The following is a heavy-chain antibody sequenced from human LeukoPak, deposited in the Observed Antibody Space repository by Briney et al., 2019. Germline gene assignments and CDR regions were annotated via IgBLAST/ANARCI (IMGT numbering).Heavy chain of an antibody. D-gene: IGHD3-10*01. J-gene: IGHJ4*02. CDR1: GYTFTSYG. Sequence: GASVKVSCKASGYTFTSYGISWVRQAPGQGLEWMGWISAYNGNTNYAQKLQGRVTLTTDTSTSTAYMELRSLRSDDTAVYYCARALPNYYGSGHLSPSDYWGQGTLVTVSS. V-gene: IGHV1-18*01. CDR2: ISAYNGNT. CDR3: ARALPNYYGSGHLSPSDY.